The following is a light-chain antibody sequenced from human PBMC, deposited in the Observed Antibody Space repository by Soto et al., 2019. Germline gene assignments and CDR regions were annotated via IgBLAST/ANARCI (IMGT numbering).Light chain of an antibody. CDR1: QSISSW. V-gene: IGKV1-5*03. CDR2: KAS. J-gene: IGKJ4*01. Sequence: DIQMTQSPSTLSASVGDRVTITCRASQSISSWLAWYQQKPGKAPNLLIYKASSLASGVPSRFSGSGSGTEFTLTISSLQADDFATYYCQQYNSFALTFGGGTKVEIK. CDR3: QQYNSFALT.